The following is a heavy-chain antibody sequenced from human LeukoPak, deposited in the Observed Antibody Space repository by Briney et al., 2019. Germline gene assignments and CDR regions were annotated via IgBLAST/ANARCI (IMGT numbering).Heavy chain of an antibody. J-gene: IGHJ6*03. CDR1: GFIVSKNY. V-gene: IGHV3-66*01. CDR2: MYTLGDI. Sequence: GSLRLSCAASGFIVSKNYMTWVRQAPGKGLEWVSVMYTLGDIYYADSVRGRFTIPRDNSKNTLYLQMNSLRAEDTAVYYCAGYSGRYPYYMDVWGKGTTVTISS. CDR3: AGYSGRYPYYMDV. D-gene: IGHD1-26*01.